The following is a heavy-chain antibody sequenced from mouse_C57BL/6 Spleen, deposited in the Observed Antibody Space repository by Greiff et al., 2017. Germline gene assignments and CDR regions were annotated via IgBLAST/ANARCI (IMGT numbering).Heavy chain of an antibody. Sequence: QVQLQQPGAELVKPGASVKVSCKASGYTFTSYWMPWVKQSPGQGLEWIGRIHPSDSDPNYNQKFKGKATLTVDKSSSTAYMQLSSLTSEDSAVCYCAIDITTVGERFAYWGQGTLVTVSA. CDR1: GYTFTSYW. CDR3: AIDITTVGERFAY. D-gene: IGHD1-1*01. CDR2: IHPSDSDP. V-gene: IGHV1-74*01. J-gene: IGHJ3*01.